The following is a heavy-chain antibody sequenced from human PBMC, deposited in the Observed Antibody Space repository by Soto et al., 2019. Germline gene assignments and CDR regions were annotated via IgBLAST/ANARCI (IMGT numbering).Heavy chain of an antibody. V-gene: IGHV3-21*01. CDR3: ARDPYGDIDY. CDR2: ISSSSSYI. J-gene: IGHJ4*02. D-gene: IGHD4-17*01. CDR1: GFTFSSYS. Sequence: GGSLRLSCAASGFTFSSYSMNWVRQAPGKGLEWVSSISSSSSYIYYADSVKGQFTISRDNGKNSLYLQMNSLRAEDTAVYYCARDPYGDIDYWGQGTLVTVSS.